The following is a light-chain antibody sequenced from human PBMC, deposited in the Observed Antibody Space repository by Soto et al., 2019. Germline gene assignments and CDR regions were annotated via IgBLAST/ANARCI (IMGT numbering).Light chain of an antibody. CDR1: QTISTW. J-gene: IGKJ3*01. Sequence: DSQMHPSXSTLSAGVGDRVPITCRASQTISTWLAWHQQKPGKAPKILIYDASRLQSGLHSRFSGSGGGTDFTLSISSVQPEDFATYFCKQLNSYTSFGTGHKVDI. CDR3: KQLNSYTS. CDR2: DAS. V-gene: IGKV1-5*01.